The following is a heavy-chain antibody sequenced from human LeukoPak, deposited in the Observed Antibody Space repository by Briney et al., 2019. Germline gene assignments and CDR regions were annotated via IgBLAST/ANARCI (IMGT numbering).Heavy chain of an antibody. J-gene: IGHJ6*02. CDR3: AREGGYSSSWYPNYYYYYGMDV. V-gene: IGHV4-39*01. Sequence: PSETLSLTCTVSGGSISSSSYYWGWIRQPPGKGLEWIGSIYYSGSTYYNPSLKSRVTISVDTSKNQFSLKLSSVTAADTAVYYCAREGGYSSSWYPNYYYYYGMDVLGQGTTVTVSS. CDR1: GGSISSSSYY. CDR2: IYYSGST. D-gene: IGHD6-13*01.